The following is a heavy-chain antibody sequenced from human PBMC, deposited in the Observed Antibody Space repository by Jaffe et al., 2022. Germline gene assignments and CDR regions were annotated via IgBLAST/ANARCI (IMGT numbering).Heavy chain of an antibody. D-gene: IGHD3-10*01. Sequence: QVQLQESGPGLVKPSETLSLTCAVSGYSISSGYYWGWIRQPPGKGLEWIGSIYHSGSTYYNPSLKSRVTISVDTSKNQFSLKLSSVTAADTAVYYCARVIRFGELYHSYFDYWGQGTLVTVSS. CDR1: GYSISSGYY. CDR2: IYHSGST. CDR3: ARVIRFGELYHSYFDY. J-gene: IGHJ4*02. V-gene: IGHV4-38-2*01.